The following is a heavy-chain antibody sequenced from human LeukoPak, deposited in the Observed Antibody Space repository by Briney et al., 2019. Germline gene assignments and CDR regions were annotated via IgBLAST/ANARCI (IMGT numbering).Heavy chain of an antibody. Sequence: GGSLRLSCAASGFTFSSYWMHWVRQAPGKGLVWVSRINSDGSSTSYADSVKGRFTISRDNAKNTLYLQMNSLRAEDTAVYYCAKGQYCSSTSCYSYYYYYYMDVWGKGTTVTVSS. CDR2: INSDGSST. CDR1: GFTFSSYW. CDR3: AKGQYCSSTSCYSYYYYYYMDV. V-gene: IGHV3-74*01. D-gene: IGHD2-2*01. J-gene: IGHJ6*03.